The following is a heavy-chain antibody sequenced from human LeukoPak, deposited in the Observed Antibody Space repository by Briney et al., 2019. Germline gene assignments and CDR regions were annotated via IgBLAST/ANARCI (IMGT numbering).Heavy chain of an antibody. CDR2: IYTSGST. V-gene: IGHV4-61*02. Sequence: SQTLSLTCTVSGGSISSGSYYWSWIRQPAGKGLEWIGRIYTSGSTNYNPSLESRVTISVDTSKNQFSLKLSSVTAADTAVYYCARDVVDYDFWSGYSYWYFDLWGRGTLVTVSS. D-gene: IGHD3-3*01. CDR3: ARDVVDYDFWSGYSYWYFDL. J-gene: IGHJ2*01. CDR1: GGSISSGSYY.